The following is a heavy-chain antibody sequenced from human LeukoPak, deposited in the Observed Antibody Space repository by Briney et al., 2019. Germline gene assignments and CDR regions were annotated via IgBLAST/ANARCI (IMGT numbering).Heavy chain of an antibody. D-gene: IGHD1-1*01. CDR1: GGTLSDYA. J-gene: IGHJ4*02. CDR2: IIPALGVP. Sequence: SVKVSCKASGGTLSDYAISWVRQAPGQGLEWMGRIIPALGVPNYAQQFQGRVTITADEFTNTAYMEMRGLRSEDTAVYYCARDRPTWKFEVDYFDYWGQGTLVIVSS. V-gene: IGHV1-69*10. CDR3: ARDRPTWKFEVDYFDY.